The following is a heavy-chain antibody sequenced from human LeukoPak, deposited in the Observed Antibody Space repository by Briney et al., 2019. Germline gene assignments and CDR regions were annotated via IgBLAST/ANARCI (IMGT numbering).Heavy chain of an antibody. J-gene: IGHJ4*02. Sequence: GGSLRLSCAVSGITLSNYGMSWVRQAPGKGLEWVSVIYSGGSTYYADSVKGRFTISRDNSKNTLYLQMNSLRAEDTAVYYCAIAQGGDYFDYWGQGTLVTVSS. CDR3: AIAQGGDYFDY. V-gene: IGHV3-66*01. CDR2: IYSGGST. CDR1: GITLSNYG. D-gene: IGHD4-17*01.